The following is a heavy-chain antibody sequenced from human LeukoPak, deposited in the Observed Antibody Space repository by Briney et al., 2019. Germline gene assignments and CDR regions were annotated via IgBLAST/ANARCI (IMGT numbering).Heavy chain of an antibody. V-gene: IGHV3-21*01. CDR2: ISRSSSYI. Sequence: PGGSLRLSCAASGFTFNNYNMNWVRQAPGKGLEWVSSISRSSSYIDYADSLKGRFTISRDNAKNSLYLQMNSLRAEDTAVYYCARVMTTVDRPIDYWGQGTLVTVSS. J-gene: IGHJ4*02. D-gene: IGHD4-11*01. CDR3: ARVMTTVDRPIDY. CDR1: GFTFNNYN.